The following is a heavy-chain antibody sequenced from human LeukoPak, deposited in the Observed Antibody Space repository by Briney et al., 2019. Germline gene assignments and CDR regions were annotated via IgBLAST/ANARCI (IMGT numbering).Heavy chain of an antibody. V-gene: IGHV1-18*01. CDR1: GYTFTSYG. J-gene: IGHJ6*02. Sequence: ASVKVSCKASGYTFTSYGVSWVRQAPGQGPEWMGWISVYNGNTNYAQRLQGRVTMTTDTSTSTAYMELRSLRSDDTAVYYCARGYCSGGRCYDIVNYQYGMDVWGQGTTVTVSS. D-gene: IGHD2-15*01. CDR3: ARGYCSGGRCYDIVNYQYGMDV. CDR2: ISVYNGNT.